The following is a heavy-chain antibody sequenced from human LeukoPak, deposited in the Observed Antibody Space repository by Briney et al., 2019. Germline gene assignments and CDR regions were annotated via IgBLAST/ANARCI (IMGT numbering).Heavy chain of an antibody. CDR1: GFTVSSTY. CDR3: ATYLYATSAFDS. D-gene: IGHD2/OR15-2a*01. J-gene: IGHJ5*01. CDR2: IYSGGNT. V-gene: IGHV3-53*01. Sequence: PGGSLRLSCAASGFTVSSTYMSWVRQAPGKGLEWVSVIYSGGNTYYADSVKGRFTISRDNSKNTLCLQMNSLRGEDTAVYYCATYLYATSAFDSWGQGTLVTVSS.